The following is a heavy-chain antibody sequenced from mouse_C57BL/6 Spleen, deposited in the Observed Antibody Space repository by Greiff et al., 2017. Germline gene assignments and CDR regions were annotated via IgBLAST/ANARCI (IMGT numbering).Heavy chain of an antibody. CDR3: ARSTTVAHFDY. J-gene: IGHJ2*01. D-gene: IGHD1-1*01. CDR1: GYAFSSYW. V-gene: IGHV1-80*01. Sequence: QVQLKESGAELVKPGASVKISCKASGYAFSSYWMNWVKQRPGKGLEWIGQIYPGDGGTTYNQKFKAKATLTVDKSSSTAYMQLKSLTSEDSAVYYCARSTTVAHFDYWGQGTTLTVSS. CDR2: IYPGDGGT.